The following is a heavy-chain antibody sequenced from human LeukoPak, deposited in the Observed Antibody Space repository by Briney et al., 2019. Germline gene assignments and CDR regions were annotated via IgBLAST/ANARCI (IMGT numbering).Heavy chain of an antibody. J-gene: IGHJ4*02. V-gene: IGHV1-2*02. Sequence: ASVKVSCKASGYTFTGYYMHWVRQAPGQGLEWMGWINPNSGGTNYAQKFQGRVTMTRDTSISTAYMELSRLRSDDTALYFCARDLGIGGHFDSWGQGTLVTVSS. CDR1: GYTFTGYY. CDR3: ARDLGIGGHFDS. D-gene: IGHD7-27*01. CDR2: INPNSGGT.